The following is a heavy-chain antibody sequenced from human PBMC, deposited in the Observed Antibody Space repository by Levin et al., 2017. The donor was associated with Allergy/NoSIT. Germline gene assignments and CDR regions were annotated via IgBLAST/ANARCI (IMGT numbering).Heavy chain of an antibody. CDR1: GFTFSSYG. Sequence: GGSLRLSCAASGFTFSSYGMHWVRQAPGKGLEWVAVISSDGRKKFYADSVKGRFNISRDNSKNTLDLQMNSLRAEDTAVYYCAKDVYGSGWYPLGNDAFEMWGQGTKVSVSS. V-gene: IGHV3-30*18. CDR3: AKDVYGSGWYPLGNDAFEM. J-gene: IGHJ3*02. CDR2: ISSDGRKK. D-gene: IGHD6-19*01.